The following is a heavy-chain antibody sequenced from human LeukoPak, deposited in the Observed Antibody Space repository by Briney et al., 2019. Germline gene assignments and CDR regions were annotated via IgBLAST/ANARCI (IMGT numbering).Heavy chain of an antibody. CDR1: GGSVSSGSYY. D-gene: IGHD2-2*01. Sequence: SETLSLTCTVSGGSVSSGSYYWSWIRQPPGKGLEWIGYIYYSGSTNYNPSLKSRVTISVDTSKNQFSLKLSSVTAADTAEYYCARGSETPYCSSTSCYGLDWGQGTLVTVSS. J-gene: IGHJ4*02. CDR2: IYYSGST. CDR3: ARGSETPYCSSTSCYGLD. V-gene: IGHV4-61*01.